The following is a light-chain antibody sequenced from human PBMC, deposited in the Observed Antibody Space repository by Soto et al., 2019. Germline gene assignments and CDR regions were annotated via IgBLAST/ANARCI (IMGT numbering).Light chain of an antibody. CDR2: GAS. CDR3: QQSYRTPT. J-gene: IGKJ5*01. CDR1: QGVSSY. Sequence: EIVLTQSPATLSFSPGERSTLSCRSSQGVSSYLAWYQQKPAQAPRLLIYGASTRATGIPARFSGSGSGTDYTLTISSLQPEDFATYYCQQSYRTPTFGQGTRLEIK. V-gene: IGKV3D-11*01.